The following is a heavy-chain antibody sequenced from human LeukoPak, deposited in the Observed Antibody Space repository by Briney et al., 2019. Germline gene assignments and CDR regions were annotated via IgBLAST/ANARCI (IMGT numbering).Heavy chain of an antibody. CDR2: VYYSGST. D-gene: IGHD3-22*01. Sequence: SETLSLTCTVSGVSISSYYWSWIRQPPGKGLEWIGYVYYSGSTNYNPSLKSRVTISVDTSKNQFSLKLSSVIAADTAVYYCARGRPMYYDSSGYPLIYFDYWGQASLVTVSS. V-gene: IGHV4-59*01. CDR1: GVSISSYY. J-gene: IGHJ4*02. CDR3: ARGRPMYYDSSGYPLIYFDY.